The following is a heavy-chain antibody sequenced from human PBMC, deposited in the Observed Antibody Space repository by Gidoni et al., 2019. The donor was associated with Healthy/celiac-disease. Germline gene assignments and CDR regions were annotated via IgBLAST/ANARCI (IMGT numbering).Heavy chain of an antibody. CDR1: GFAFSSYS. Sequence: EVQLVESGGGLVKPGGSMSLSCAASGFAFSSYSMNWGRQAPGKGLEWVSSMSSSSSYIYYADSEKGRFTISRDNAKNSLYLQMNSLRAEDTAVYYCARGRLERRRYYYGMDVWGQGTTVTVSS. D-gene: IGHD1-1*01. V-gene: IGHV3-21*01. CDR3: ARGRLERRRYYYGMDV. CDR2: MSSSSSYI. J-gene: IGHJ6*02.